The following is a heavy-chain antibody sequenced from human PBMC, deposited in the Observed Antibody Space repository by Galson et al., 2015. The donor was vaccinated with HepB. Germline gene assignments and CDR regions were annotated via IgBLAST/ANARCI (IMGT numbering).Heavy chain of an antibody. V-gene: IGHV3-11*01. D-gene: IGHD6-6*01. CDR3: ARDSEGSSLVFDP. CDR2: ISSSGSTT. J-gene: IGHJ5*02. Sequence: SLRLSCAASRFTFSDYFMSWIRQAPGKGLEWVSYISSSGSTTHYADSVKGRFTISRDNAKNSVYLQMNGLRGEDTAVYYCARDSEGSSLVFDPWGQGTLVTVSA. CDR1: RFTFSDYF.